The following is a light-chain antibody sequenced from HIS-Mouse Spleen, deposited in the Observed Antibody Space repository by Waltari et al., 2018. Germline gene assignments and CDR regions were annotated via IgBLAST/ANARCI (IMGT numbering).Light chain of an antibody. CDR1: SSAVGGYNY. CDR3: SSYTSSSTYV. J-gene: IGLJ1*01. CDR2: DVS. Sequence: QSALTQPASVSGSPGQSITIPCTGTSSAVGGYNYVSWYQQHPGKAPKLMINDVSNRPSGVSNRFSGSKSGNTASLTISGLQAEDEADYYCSSYTSSSTYVFGTGTKVTVL. V-gene: IGLV2-14*03.